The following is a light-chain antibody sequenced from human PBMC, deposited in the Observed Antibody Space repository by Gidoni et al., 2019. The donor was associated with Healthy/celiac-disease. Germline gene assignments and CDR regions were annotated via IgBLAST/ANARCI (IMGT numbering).Light chain of an antibody. V-gene: IGKV3-15*01. CDR1: QSVSSN. J-gene: IGKJ2*01. CDR2: GAS. CDR3: QQYNNWPPYT. Sequence: EIVMTLSPTTLSVSPGERATPSCRASQSVSSNLAWYQQKPGQAPRLLIYGASARATGIPARFSGSGSGTEFTLTISSLQSEDFAVYYCQQYNNWPPYTFGQGTKLEIK.